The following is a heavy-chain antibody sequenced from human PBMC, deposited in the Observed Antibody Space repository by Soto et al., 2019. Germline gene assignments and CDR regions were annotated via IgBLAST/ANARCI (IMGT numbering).Heavy chain of an antibody. CDR1: GFTFSIYA. CDR2: ISGSAGST. V-gene: IGHV3-23*01. CDR3: AKTAEAVAGTVYGY. Sequence: PGGSLRLSCAASGFTFSIYAMSWVRQAPGKGLEWVSAISGSAGSTYYADSVKGRFTISRDNSKKTLYLQMNSLRAEDTAVYYCAKTAEAVAGTVYGYWGQGTLVTVSS. J-gene: IGHJ4*02. D-gene: IGHD6-19*01.